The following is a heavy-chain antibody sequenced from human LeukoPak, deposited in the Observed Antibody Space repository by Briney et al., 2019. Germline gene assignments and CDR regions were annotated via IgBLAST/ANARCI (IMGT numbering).Heavy chain of an antibody. J-gene: IGHJ4*02. Sequence: GESLKISCKGSGYSFTTYWIAWVRQMPGKGLECMGIIYPGDSDTRYSPSFQGQVTISADKSISTAYLQWSTLKASDTAIYYCARRSSGNDYWGQGTLVTVFS. CDR3: ARRSSGNDY. CDR2: IYPGDSDT. D-gene: IGHD6-19*01. CDR1: GYSFTTYW. V-gene: IGHV5-51*01.